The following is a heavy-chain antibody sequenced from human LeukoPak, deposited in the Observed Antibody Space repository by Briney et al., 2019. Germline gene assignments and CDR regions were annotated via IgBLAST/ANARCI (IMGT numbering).Heavy chain of an antibody. D-gene: IGHD6-19*01. Sequence: GGSLRLSCAASGFTFDDYAMHWVRQAPGKGLEWVSGISWNSGSIGYADSVKGRFTISRDNAKNSLYLQMISLRAEDTALYYCAKGPAIAVAGKWLDYWGQGTLVTVSS. CDR3: AKGPAIAVAGKWLDY. V-gene: IGHV3-9*01. CDR1: GFTFDDYA. J-gene: IGHJ4*02. CDR2: ISWNSGSI.